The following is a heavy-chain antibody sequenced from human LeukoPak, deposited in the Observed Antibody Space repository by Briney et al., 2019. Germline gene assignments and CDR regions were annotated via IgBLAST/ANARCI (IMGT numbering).Heavy chain of an antibody. CDR3: ARTVDTPGWFDP. J-gene: IGHJ5*02. Sequence: SETLSLTCNVSGGSISSHQWSWIRQPAGRGLEWIGRIYSSGRTNYNPSLKSRVTMSVDTSKNQIFLRLKSVTAADTAVYYCARTVDTPGWFDPWGQGTQVTVSS. CDR1: GGSISSHQ. D-gene: IGHD5-18*01. CDR2: IYSSGRT. V-gene: IGHV4-4*07.